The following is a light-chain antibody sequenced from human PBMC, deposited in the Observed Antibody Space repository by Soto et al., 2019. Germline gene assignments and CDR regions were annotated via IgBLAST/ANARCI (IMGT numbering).Light chain of an antibody. V-gene: IGKV3-20*01. Sequence: EIVLTQSLGTLSLSPGERATLSCRASQSVSSSYLAWYQQRPGQAPRLLIFGSSSRATGIPDRFSGSGSGTDFTLTINRLQPEDFALYYCQQYGSSPPITFGQGTRLEIK. CDR1: QSVSSSY. J-gene: IGKJ5*01. CDR2: GSS. CDR3: QQYGSSPPIT.